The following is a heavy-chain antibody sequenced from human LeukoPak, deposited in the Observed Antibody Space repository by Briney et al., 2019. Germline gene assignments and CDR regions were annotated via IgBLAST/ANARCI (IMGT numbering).Heavy chain of an antibody. V-gene: IGHV3-48*04. J-gene: IGHJ4*02. Sequence: GGSLRLSCAASGFTFSSYSMNWVRQAPGKGLEWVSYISSSSSTIYYADSVKGRFTISRDNAKNSLYLQMNSLRAEDTAVYYCARDLSDKYCSGGSCYVDYWGQGTLVTVSS. CDR2: ISSSSSTI. D-gene: IGHD2-15*01. CDR3: ARDLSDKYCSGGSCYVDY. CDR1: GFTFSSYS.